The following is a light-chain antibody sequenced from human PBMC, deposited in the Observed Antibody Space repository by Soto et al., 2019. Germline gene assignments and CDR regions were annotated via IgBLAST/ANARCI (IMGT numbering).Light chain of an antibody. CDR3: QQSYISPYT. V-gene: IGKV1-39*01. CDR1: QSISVH. J-gene: IGKJ2*01. Sequence: DIQMTQSPSSLSASVGDTVTITCRASQSISVHLTWYQQKGGNVPKLLIYAASNLYSGVPSRFSGSGSETDFALTISSLQPEDFATYYCQQSYISPYTFGQGTMLESK. CDR2: AAS.